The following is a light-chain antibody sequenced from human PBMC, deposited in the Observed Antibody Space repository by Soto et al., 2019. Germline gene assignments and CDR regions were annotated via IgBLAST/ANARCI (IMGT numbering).Light chain of an antibody. CDR2: KAS. V-gene: IGKV1-5*03. Sequence: DIQMTQSPSTLSASVGDRVTITCRARQSISSWLAWYQQKPGTAPKLLIYKASTLQSGVPSRFSGSGSGTEFTLTISSLQPDDSATYYCQQYNVNWTFGQGTKVEIK. J-gene: IGKJ1*01. CDR1: QSISSW. CDR3: QQYNVNWT.